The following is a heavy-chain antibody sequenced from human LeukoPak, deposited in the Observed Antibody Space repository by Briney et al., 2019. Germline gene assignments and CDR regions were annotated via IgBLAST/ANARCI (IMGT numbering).Heavy chain of an antibody. CDR2: IRYDGSNK. Sequence: GGSLRLSCAASGFTFSSYGMHWVRQAPGKGLEWVAFIRYDGSNKFYADSVKGRFTISRGNSKNTLYLQMNSLRAEDTAVYYRAKGPAMGFRGESPDYWGQGTLVTVSS. J-gene: IGHJ4*02. D-gene: IGHD3-16*01. CDR3: AKGPAMGFRGESPDY. CDR1: GFTFSSYG. V-gene: IGHV3-30*02.